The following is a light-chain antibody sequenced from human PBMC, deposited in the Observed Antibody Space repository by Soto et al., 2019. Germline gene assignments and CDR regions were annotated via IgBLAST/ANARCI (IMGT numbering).Light chain of an antibody. CDR1: TSDFGTKKF. CDR2: EGT. J-gene: IGLJ1*01. CDR3: SSYTNINTRACV. V-gene: IGLV2-14*02. Sequence: QSVLTQPASVSGSPGQSITISCIETTSDFGTKKFFSWYQQQPGKAPKLIIYEGTKRPSGVSNRFSGSKSGNTASLTISGLQAEDEAEYYCSSYTNINTRACVFGTGTKVTVL.